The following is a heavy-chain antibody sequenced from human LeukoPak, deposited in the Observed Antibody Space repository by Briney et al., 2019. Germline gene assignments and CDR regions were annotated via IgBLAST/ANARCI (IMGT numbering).Heavy chain of an antibody. V-gene: IGHV1-2*02. D-gene: IGHD3-10*01. CDR3: ARDQAPTMVRGSFDY. Sequence: GASVKVSCKASGYTFTGYYMHWVRQAPGQGLECMGWINPNSGGTNYAQKFQGRVTMTRDTSISTAYMELSRLRSDDTAVYYCARDQAPTMVRGSFDYWGQGTLVTVSS. CDR2: INPNSGGT. J-gene: IGHJ4*02. CDR1: GYTFTGYY.